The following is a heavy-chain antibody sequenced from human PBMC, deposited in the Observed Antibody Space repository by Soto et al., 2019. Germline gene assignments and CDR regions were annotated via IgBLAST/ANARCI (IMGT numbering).Heavy chain of an antibody. V-gene: IGHV3-7*01. CDR2: IKQDGSEK. J-gene: IGHJ6*03. Sequence: EVQVVESGGGLVQPGGSLRLSCAASGFTFSNHWMTWVRQAPGKGLEWVANIKQDGSEKYYVDSGKGRFTLSRDNAKNSLYLQMNSLRAEDTAVYYCARDSAYCRSTSCYLSYYYYMDVWGKGTTVTVSS. CDR3: ARDSAYCRSTSCYLSYYYYMDV. CDR1: GFTFSNHW. D-gene: IGHD2-2*01.